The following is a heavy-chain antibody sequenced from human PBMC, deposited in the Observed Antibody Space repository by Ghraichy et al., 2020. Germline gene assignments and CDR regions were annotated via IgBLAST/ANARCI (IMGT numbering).Heavy chain of an antibody. J-gene: IGHJ4*02. CDR3: ARDRGTYTSSWTFDY. CDR2: ISWNSGSI. Sequence: GGSLRLSCAASGFTFDDYAMHWVRQAPGKGLEWVSSISWNSGSIGYADSVKGRFTISRDNAKNSPYVQMNSLRAEDTALYYCARDRGTYTSSWTFDYWGQGTLVTVSS. V-gene: IGHV3-9*01. D-gene: IGHD6-13*01. CDR1: GFTFDDYA.